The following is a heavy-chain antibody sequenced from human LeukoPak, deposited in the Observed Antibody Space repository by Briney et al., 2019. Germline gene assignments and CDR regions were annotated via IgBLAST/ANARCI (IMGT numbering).Heavy chain of an antibody. J-gene: IGHJ4*02. CDR2: ISSRSNYI. CDR1: GFTFSTYD. CDR3: AKDFYYYDSSGYSN. V-gene: IGHV3-21*04. Sequence: PGGSLRLSCAASGFTFSTYDMNWVRQAPGQGLEWVSSISSRSNYIYYADSVKGRFTISRDNAKNSLYLQMNSLRAEDTAVYYCAKDFYYYDSSGYSNWGQGTLVTVSS. D-gene: IGHD3-22*01.